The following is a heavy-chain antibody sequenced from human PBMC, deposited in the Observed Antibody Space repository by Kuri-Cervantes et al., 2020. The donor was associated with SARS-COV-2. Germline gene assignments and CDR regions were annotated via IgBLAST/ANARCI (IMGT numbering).Heavy chain of an antibody. CDR1: GYTFTGYY. Sequence: ASVKVSCKASGYTFTGYYMHWVRQAPGQGLEWMGWINPNSGGTNYAQKFQGRVTMTRDTSISTAYMELSRLRSDDTAVYYCARVVEASTTYCSSTSCYNFADAFDIRGQGTMVTVSS. CDR2: INPNSGGT. V-gene: IGHV1-2*02. CDR3: ARVVEASTTYCSSTSCYNFADAFDI. D-gene: IGHD2-2*02. J-gene: IGHJ3*02.